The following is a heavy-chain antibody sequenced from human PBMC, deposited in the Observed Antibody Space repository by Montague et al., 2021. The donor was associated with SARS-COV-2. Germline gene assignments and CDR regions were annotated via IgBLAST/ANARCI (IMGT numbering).Heavy chain of an antibody. D-gene: IGHD1-14*01. CDR3: ARLVGVESNRRDYFNY. CDR1: GFTFSDYY. CDR2: ISGRGSYT. Sequence: SLRLSCAASGFTFSDYYMSLIRQAPVKGLEWVSYISGRGSYTDYSDSVKGRFTISRDNARKSLYLEMNSLRAEDTAVYYCARLVGVESNRRDYFNYWGQGTLVTVSS. J-gene: IGHJ4*02. V-gene: IGHV3-11*03.